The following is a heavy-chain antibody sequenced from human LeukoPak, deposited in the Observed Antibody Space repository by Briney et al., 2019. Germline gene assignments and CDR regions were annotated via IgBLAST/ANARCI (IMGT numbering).Heavy chain of an antibody. J-gene: IGHJ4*02. CDR1: GFTVSSNY. CDR3: AKDSSSSWLYLDY. V-gene: IGHV3-53*05. D-gene: IGHD6-13*01. CDR2: IYSGGST. Sequence: GGSPRLSCAASGFTVSSNYMSWVRQAPGKGLEWVSVIYSGGSTYYADSVKGRFTISRDNSKNTLYLQMNSLRAEDTAVYYCAKDSSSSWLYLDYWGQGALVTVSS.